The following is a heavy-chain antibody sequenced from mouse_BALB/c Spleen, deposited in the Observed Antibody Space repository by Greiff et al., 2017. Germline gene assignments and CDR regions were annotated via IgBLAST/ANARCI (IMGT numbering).Heavy chain of an antibody. J-gene: IGHJ4*01. D-gene: IGHD2-4*01. CDR2: ISSGGSYT. CDR1: GFTFSSYA. V-gene: IGHV5-9-3*01. Sequence: EVQLVESGGGLVKPGGSLKLSCAASGFTFSSYAMSWVRQTPEKRLEWVATISSGGSYTYYPDSVKGRFTISSDNAKNTLYLQMSSLRSEDTAMYYCARQQLRGYAMDYWGQGTSVTVSS. CDR3: ARQQLRGYAMDY.